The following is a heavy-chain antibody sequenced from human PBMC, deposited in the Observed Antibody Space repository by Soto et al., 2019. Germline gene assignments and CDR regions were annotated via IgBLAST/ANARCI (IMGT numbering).Heavy chain of an antibody. J-gene: IGHJ3*02. Sequence: EVQLLESGGGLVQSGGSVRLSCAASGFIFGNYAMNWVRQAPGKGLEWVSGISGSGGRTWYTDSVKGRFTMSRDNSNNMVYLQMNSLRAEDTAVYYCAKDWREWMLRSFDAFDIWGQGTMFTVSS. CDR1: GFIFGNYA. V-gene: IGHV3-23*01. CDR2: ISGSGGRT. CDR3: AKDWREWMLRSFDAFDI. D-gene: IGHD3-3*01.